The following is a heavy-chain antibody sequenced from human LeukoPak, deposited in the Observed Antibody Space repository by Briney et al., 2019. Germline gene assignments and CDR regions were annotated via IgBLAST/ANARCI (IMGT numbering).Heavy chain of an antibody. J-gene: IGHJ4*02. CDR3: AREYGDYEYYFDY. V-gene: IGHV4-61*02. CDR2: IYTSGST. Sequence: SETLSLTCTVSGGSISSGSYYWSWIRHPAGKGLEWIGRIYTSGSTNYNPSLKSRVTISVDTSKNQFSLKLSPVTAADTAVYYCAREYGDYEYYFDYWGQGTLVTVSS. CDR1: GGSISSGSYY. D-gene: IGHD4-17*01.